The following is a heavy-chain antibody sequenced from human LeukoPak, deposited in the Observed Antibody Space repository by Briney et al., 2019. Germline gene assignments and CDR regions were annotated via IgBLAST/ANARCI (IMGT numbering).Heavy chain of an antibody. CDR3: ARVGTGDVDY. CDR1: GSIISYYY. V-gene: IGHV3-53*01. Sequence: PGGSLSLSCAACGSIISYYYIRWVHQAPGKGLEWVSAIYSGGSTNYADSVKGRFTISRDNSKNTVYLQMNSLRAEDTAMYYCARVGTGDVDYWGQGTLVTVSS. J-gene: IGHJ4*02. D-gene: IGHD7-27*01. CDR2: IYSGGST.